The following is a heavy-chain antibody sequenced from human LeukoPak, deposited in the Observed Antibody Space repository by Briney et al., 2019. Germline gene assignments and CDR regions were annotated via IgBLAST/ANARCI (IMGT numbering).Heavy chain of an antibody. CDR2: INHSGST. V-gene: IGHV4-34*01. CDR1: GGSFSGYY. CDR3: ARDKADYDILTGYSYYFDY. D-gene: IGHD3-9*01. J-gene: IGHJ4*02. Sequence: SETLSLTCAVYGGSFSGYYWSWIRQPPGKGLEWIGEINHSGSTNYNPSLKSRVTISVDTSKNQFSLKPSSVTAADTAVYYCARDKADYDILTGYSYYFDYWGQGTLVTVSS.